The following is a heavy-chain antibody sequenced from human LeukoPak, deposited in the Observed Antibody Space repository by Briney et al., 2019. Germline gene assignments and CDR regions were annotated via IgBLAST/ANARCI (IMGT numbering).Heavy chain of an antibody. CDR2: IYYSGST. CDR1: GGSISSYY. J-gene: IGHJ3*02. CDR3: ARHRGGATLADI. Sequence: PSQTLSLTCTVSGGSISSYYWSWIRQPPGKGLEWIGYIYYSGSTNYNPSLKSRVTISVETSKNHFSLKLSSVTAADTAMYYCARHRGGATLADIWGQGTMVTVSS. D-gene: IGHD1-26*01. V-gene: IGHV4-59*08.